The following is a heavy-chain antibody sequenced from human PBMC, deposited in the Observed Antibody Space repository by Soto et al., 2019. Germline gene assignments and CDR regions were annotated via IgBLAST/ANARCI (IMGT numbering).Heavy chain of an antibody. D-gene: IGHD3-10*01. V-gene: IGHV1-8*01. CDR1: GYTFTSYD. Sequence: QVQLVQSGAEVKKPGASVKVSCKASGYTFTSYDINWVRQATGQGLEWMGWMNPNSGNTGYAQKFQGRVTMTRNTSISTAYMELSSLRSEDTAVYYCARGGVFFFAAPTNPYYWGQGTLVTVSS. J-gene: IGHJ4*02. CDR3: ARGGVFFFAAPTNPYY. CDR2: MNPNSGNT.